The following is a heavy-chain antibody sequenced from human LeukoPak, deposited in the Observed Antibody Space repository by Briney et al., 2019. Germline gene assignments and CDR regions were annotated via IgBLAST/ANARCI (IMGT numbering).Heavy chain of an antibody. J-gene: IGHJ4*02. CDR3: ARHAGSYYTYNFDY. Sequence: PSETLSLTCTVSGGSIRSSSCYWGWIRQPPGKGLEWIGSIYYSGSTNYKPSLRSRVTISVDTSKNQFSLKLSSVTAADTAVYYCARHAGSYYTYNFDYWGQGTLVTVSS. V-gene: IGHV4-39*01. CDR2: IYYSGST. D-gene: IGHD3-22*01. CDR1: GGSIRSSSCY.